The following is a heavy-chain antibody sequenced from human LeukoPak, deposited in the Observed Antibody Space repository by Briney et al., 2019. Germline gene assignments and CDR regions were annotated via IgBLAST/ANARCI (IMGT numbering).Heavy chain of an antibody. V-gene: IGHV4-30-4*01. CDR2: IYYSGST. CDR1: GGSISSGDYY. CDR3: ARRRQVSYYSPYAFDL. Sequence: PSETLSLTCTVSGGSISSGDYYWSWIRQPPGKGLEWIGYIYYSGSTYYNPSLKSRVTISVDTSKNQFSLKLSSVTAADTAVYYCARRRQVSYYSPYAFDLWGQGTMVTVSS. J-gene: IGHJ3*01. D-gene: IGHD2-15*01.